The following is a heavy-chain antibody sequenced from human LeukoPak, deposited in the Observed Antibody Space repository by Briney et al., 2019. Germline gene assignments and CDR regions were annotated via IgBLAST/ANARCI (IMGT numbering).Heavy chain of an antibody. J-gene: IGHJ5*02. CDR2: IYHSGST. Sequence: SETLSLTCTVSGYSISSGYYWGWIRQPPGKGLEWIGRIYHSGSTYYNPSLKSRITISVDTSKNQFSLKMSSVTAADTAFYYCARDGGGYSSSWYNWFDPWGQGTLVTVSS. CDR3: ARDGGGYSSSWYNWFDP. V-gene: IGHV4-38-2*02. CDR1: GYSISSGYY. D-gene: IGHD6-13*01.